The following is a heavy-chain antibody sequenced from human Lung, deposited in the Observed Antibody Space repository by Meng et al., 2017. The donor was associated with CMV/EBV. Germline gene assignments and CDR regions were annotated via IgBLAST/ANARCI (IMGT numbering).Heavy chain of an antibody. J-gene: IGHJ4*02. CDR2: IGTVGDT. V-gene: IGHV3-13*01. CDR1: GFTFSTYD. CDR3: ARARSPTHFDY. Sequence: LTCTASGFTFSTYDFHWVRQPTGKGLEWVSSIGTVGDTYSIGSVKGRFIISREDAKNSVYLQMNGLRDGDTGLYYCARARSPTHFDYWCQGALVTVSS.